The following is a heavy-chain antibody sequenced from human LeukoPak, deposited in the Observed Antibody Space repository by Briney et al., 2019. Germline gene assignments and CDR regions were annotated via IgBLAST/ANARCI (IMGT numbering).Heavy chain of an antibody. CDR1: GGSISSSSYY. Sequence: SETLSLSCTVCGGSISSSSYYWGWIRQPPGKGLEWIGSIYYGGSTYYNPSLKSRVTISVDTSKNQVSLKLNSVTAADTAVYYCARQYSGLNWFDPWGQGILVTVSS. D-gene: IGHD5-12*01. J-gene: IGHJ5*02. CDR3: ARQYSGLNWFDP. V-gene: IGHV4-39*01. CDR2: IYYGGST.